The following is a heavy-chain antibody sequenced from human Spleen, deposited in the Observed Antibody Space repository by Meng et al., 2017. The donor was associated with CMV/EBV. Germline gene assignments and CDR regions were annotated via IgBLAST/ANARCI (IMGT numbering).Heavy chain of an antibody. V-gene: IGHV1-18*01. J-gene: IGHJ4*02. CDR3: ARAVGYCSGGSCD. CDR1: GYTFMNYG. CDR2: ISVYNGDT. Sequence: ASVKVSCKASGYTFMNYGIGWVRQAPGQGLEWMGWISVYNGDTRYAQNLQGRVTLTKDTSTTTAYMELRSLRSDDTAVYYCARAVGYCSGGSCDWGQGTLVTVSS. D-gene: IGHD2-15*01.